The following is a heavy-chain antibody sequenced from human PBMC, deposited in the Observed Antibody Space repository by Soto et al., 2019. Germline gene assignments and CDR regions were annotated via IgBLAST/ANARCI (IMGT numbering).Heavy chain of an antibody. D-gene: IGHD3-3*01. J-gene: IGHJ6*02. Sequence: SETLSLTCTVSGGSISSYYWSWIRQPAGKGLEWIGRIYTSGSTNYNPSLKSRVTMSVDTSKNQFSLKLSSVTAADTAVYYCARDVRDFWSGYPQSDYYYGMDVWGQGTTVTVSS. CDR2: IYTSGST. CDR3: ARDVRDFWSGYPQSDYYYGMDV. V-gene: IGHV4-4*07. CDR1: GGSISSYY.